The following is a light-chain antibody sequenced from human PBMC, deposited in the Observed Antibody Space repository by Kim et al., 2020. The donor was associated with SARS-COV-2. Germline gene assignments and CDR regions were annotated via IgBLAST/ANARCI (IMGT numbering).Light chain of an antibody. Sequence: QSALTQPASVSGSPGQSITISCTGTSSDVGGYNYVSWYQQNPGKAPKLMIYDVSNRPSGVSNRFSGSKSGNTASLTISELQAEDEADYYCSSYTSSSTVVFGGGTKLTVL. CDR2: DVS. CDR1: SSDVGGYNY. J-gene: IGLJ2*01. CDR3: SSYTSSSTVV. V-gene: IGLV2-14*03.